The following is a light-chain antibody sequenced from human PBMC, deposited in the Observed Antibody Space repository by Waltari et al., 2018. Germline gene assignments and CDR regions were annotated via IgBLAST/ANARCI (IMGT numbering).Light chain of an antibody. CDR3: LQDYTFPRT. J-gene: IGKJ1*01. Sequence: AVQMIQSPSSLSASIGDRVTITCRASQGIRNDLAWYQQKPGKAPKLLIYGASTLQTGVPSRFSGSGSGTDFTLVISSLQPEDFATYYCLQDYTFPRTFGQGTKVEIK. CDR2: GAS. V-gene: IGKV1-6*01. CDR1: QGIRND.